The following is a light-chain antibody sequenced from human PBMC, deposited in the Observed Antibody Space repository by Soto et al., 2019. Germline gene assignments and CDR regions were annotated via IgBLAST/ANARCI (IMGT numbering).Light chain of an antibody. J-gene: IGKJ1*01. V-gene: IGKV3-20*01. CDR3: HQFGSSPQT. Sequence: EIVLTQSPGILSLSPGERATLSCRASQSVSSSHIAWYQQKPGQAHRLLIYGPSSRATGIPDRFSGSGSGTDFALSISSLQHEDLALSYCHQFGSSPQTFGRGTKVESK. CDR2: GPS. CDR1: QSVSSSH.